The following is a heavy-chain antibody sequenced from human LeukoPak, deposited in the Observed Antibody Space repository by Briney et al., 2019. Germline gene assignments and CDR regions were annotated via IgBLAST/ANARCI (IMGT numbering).Heavy chain of an antibody. CDR2: INPTGTST. J-gene: IGHJ4*02. D-gene: IGHD2-8*02. V-gene: IGHV1-46*01. CDR3: AREESGGYFDY. CDR1: GFPFTNYY. Sequence: GASVKLSCKASGFPFTNYYMHWVRQAPGPGHEWVGLINPTGTSTNYAQKFRGRVTMTRDTSTTTVYMELSSLRSEDTAVYYCAREESGGYFDYWGQGTLVTVSS.